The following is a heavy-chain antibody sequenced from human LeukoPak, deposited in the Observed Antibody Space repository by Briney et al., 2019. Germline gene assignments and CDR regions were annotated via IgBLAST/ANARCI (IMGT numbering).Heavy chain of an antibody. D-gene: IGHD6-19*01. CDR1: GGTFSSYA. V-gene: IGHV1-69*06. J-gene: IGHJ4*02. CDR3: AIADSGWSPVDY. CDR2: IIPIFGTA. Sequence: SVTVSCKASGGTFSSYAISWVRQAPGQGLEWMGGIIPIFGTANYAQKFPGRVTITADKSTSTAYMELSSLRSEDTAVYYCAIADSGWSPVDYWGQGTLVTVSS.